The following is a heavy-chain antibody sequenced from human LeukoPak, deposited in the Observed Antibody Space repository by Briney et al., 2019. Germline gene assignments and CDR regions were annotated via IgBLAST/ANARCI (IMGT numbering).Heavy chain of an antibody. CDR2: IMEDGTEK. CDR1: GFSFRTYW. J-gene: IGHJ5*02. D-gene: IGHD6-6*01. Sequence: GGSLRLSCAASGFSFRTYWTTWVRQGPGKGLEWVANIMEDGTEKYYVDSVKGRFLISRDNAKNLLYLQMNSLRAEDTAVYYCARVRYYGSSSSYNWFDPWGQGTLVTVSS. CDR3: ARVRYYGSSSSYNWFDP. V-gene: IGHV3-7*01.